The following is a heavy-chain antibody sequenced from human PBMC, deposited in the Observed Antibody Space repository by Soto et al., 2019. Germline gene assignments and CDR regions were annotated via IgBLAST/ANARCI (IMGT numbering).Heavy chain of an antibody. Sequence: SVKVSCKASGYTFTSYGISWVRQAPGQGLEWMGWISAYNGNTNYAQKLQGRVTMTTDTSTSTAYMELRSLRSDDTAVYYCARDASYCSGGSCYSGGWFDPWGQGTLVTVSS. CDR2: ISAYNGNT. D-gene: IGHD2-15*01. CDR3: ARDASYCSGGSCYSGGWFDP. V-gene: IGHV1-18*01. J-gene: IGHJ5*02. CDR1: GYTFTSYG.